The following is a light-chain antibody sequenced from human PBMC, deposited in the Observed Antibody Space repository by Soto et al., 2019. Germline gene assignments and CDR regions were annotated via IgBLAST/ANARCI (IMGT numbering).Light chain of an antibody. CDR3: GSWDSSLSAYV. V-gene: IGLV1-51*01. CDR2: DDD. Sequence: QYVLTLPPSGSPATEQKVTISCSGSSSNIGGNSVSWHQQLPGTAPKLLIYDDDKRPSGIPDRFSGSKSGTSATLGITGFQTGDEADYYCGSWDSSLSAYVFATGTKVTV. J-gene: IGLJ1*01. CDR1: SSNIGGNS.